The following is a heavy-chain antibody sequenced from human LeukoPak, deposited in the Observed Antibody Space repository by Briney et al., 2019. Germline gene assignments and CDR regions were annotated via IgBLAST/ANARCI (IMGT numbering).Heavy chain of an antibody. CDR2: INPNSGGT. D-gene: IGHD3-22*01. CDR3: ARLSSGYYHFFDY. CDR1: GYTFTGYY. J-gene: IGHJ4*02. Sequence: ASVKVSCKASGYTFTGYYMHWVRQVPGQGLEWMGWINPNSGGTNYAQKFQGRVTMTRDTSISTAYMELSRLRSDDTAVYYCARLSSGYYHFFDYWGQGTLVTVSS. V-gene: IGHV1-2*02.